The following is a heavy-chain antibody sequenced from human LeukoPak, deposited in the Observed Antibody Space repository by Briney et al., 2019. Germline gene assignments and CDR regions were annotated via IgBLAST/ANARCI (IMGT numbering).Heavy chain of an antibody. Sequence: PSETLSLTCTVSGGSISSYYWSWIRQPPGKGLEWIGYIYYSGSTNYNPSLKSRVTISVDTSKNQFSLKLSSVTAADTAVYYCARVGYCTNGVCRPGYYYYMDVWGKGTTVTVS. CDR1: GGSISSYY. CDR3: ARVGYCTNGVCRPGYYYYMDV. V-gene: IGHV4-59*01. D-gene: IGHD2-8*01. J-gene: IGHJ6*03. CDR2: IYYSGST.